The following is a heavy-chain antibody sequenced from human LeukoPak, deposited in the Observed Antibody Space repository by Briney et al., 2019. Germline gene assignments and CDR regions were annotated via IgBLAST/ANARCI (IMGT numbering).Heavy chain of an antibody. Sequence: GGSLRLSCAASGFTFSSYSMNWVRQAPGKGLEWVSSISGSSSYIHYADSVKGRFTISRDNAKNSLYLQMNSLRAEDTAVYYCAREGQNYDILTGYYHHYFDYWGQGTLVTVSS. J-gene: IGHJ4*02. D-gene: IGHD3-9*01. V-gene: IGHV3-21*01. CDR3: AREGQNYDILTGYYHHYFDY. CDR1: GFTFSSYS. CDR2: ISGSSSYI.